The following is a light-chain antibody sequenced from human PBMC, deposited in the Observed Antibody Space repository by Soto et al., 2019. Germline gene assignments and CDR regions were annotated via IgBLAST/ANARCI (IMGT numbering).Light chain of an antibody. CDR3: QQRSNWPFIT. CDR1: QSVSSY. CDR2: DAS. J-gene: IGKJ5*01. Sequence: EIVLTQSPATLSLSPGERATLSCRASQSVSSYLAWYQQKPGQAPRLLIYDASNRATSSPARFSGSGSGIDFTLTTSSLEPEDFAVYYCQQRSNWPFITFGQGTRLEIK. V-gene: IGKV3-11*01.